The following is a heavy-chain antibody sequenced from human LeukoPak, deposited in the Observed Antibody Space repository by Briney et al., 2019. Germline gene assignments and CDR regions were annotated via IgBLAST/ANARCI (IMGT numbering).Heavy chain of an antibody. J-gene: IGHJ6*02. D-gene: IGHD7-27*01. CDR1: GGSINFYY. Sequence: SETLSLTCTVSGGSINFYYWSWARQPPGKGLEWVGGTHYSGDTNYNPSLKGRVSISVDTSKNQFSLKLTSMTTADTAVYYCASRTGRNYYGMDVWGQGTTVTVSS. CDR3: ASRTGRNYYGMDV. V-gene: IGHV4-59*01. CDR2: THYSGDT.